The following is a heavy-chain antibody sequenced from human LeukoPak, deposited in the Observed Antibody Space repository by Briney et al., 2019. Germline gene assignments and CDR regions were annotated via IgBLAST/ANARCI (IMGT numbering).Heavy chain of an antibody. J-gene: IGHJ6*03. CDR2: ISSSSSYI. Sequence: GGSLRLSCAASGFTFSSYSMNWVRQAPGKGLEWVSSISSSSSYIYYADSVKGRFTISRDNAKNSLYLQMNSLRAEDTAVYYCARDPYSGSYGVYYFYYMDVWGKGTTVTVSS. CDR1: GFTFSSYS. CDR3: ARDPYSGSYGVYYFYYMDV. D-gene: IGHD1-26*01. V-gene: IGHV3-21*01.